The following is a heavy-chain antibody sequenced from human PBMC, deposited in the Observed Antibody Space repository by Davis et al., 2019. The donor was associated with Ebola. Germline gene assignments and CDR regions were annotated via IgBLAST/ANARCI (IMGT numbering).Heavy chain of an antibody. D-gene: IGHD4-17*01. CDR3: ARVGYGDSWRWFDP. Sequence: GESLKISCAASGFIFSRYWIHWVRQAPGKGLVWVSRIKSDGSSTNYADSVKGRFTISRDNAKSTFYLQMNSLRAEDTAVYYCARVGYGDSWRWFDPWGLGTLVTVSS. CDR2: IKSDGSST. V-gene: IGHV3-74*01. CDR1: GFIFSRYW. J-gene: IGHJ5*02.